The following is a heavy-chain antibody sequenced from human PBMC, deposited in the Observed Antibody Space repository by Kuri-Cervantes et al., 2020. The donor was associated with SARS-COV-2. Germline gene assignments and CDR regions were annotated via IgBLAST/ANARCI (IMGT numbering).Heavy chain of an antibody. D-gene: IGHD3-16*02. CDR2: ISYDGSNK. V-gene: IGHV3-30-3*02. CDR1: GFTFSSYA. J-gene: IGHJ4*02. Sequence: GGSLRLSCAASGFTFSSYAMHWVRQAPGKGLEWVAVISYDGSNKYYADSVKGRFTISRDNSKNTLYLQMNSLRAEDTAVYYWAKPLDVWGSYRYTKWGQGTLVTVSS. CDR3: AKPLDVWGSYRYTK.